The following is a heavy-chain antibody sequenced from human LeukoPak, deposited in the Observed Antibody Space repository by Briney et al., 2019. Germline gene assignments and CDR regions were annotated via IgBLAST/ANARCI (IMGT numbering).Heavy chain of an antibody. V-gene: IGHV3-15*01. CDR1: AFTFSNAW. Sequence: TGGSLRLSCAASAFTFSNAWMSWVRQAPGKGLEWVGRIKSKTDGGTTDYAAPVRGRFTISRDDSKNTLYLQMNNQKTEDTAVYYCTTDGDSSGYYSLDYWGQGTLVTVSS. CDR2: IKSKTDGGTT. J-gene: IGHJ4*02. D-gene: IGHD3-22*01. CDR3: TTDGDSSGYYSLDY.